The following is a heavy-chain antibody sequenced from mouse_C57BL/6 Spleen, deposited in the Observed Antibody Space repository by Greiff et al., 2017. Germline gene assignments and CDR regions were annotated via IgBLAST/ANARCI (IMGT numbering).Heavy chain of an antibody. D-gene: IGHD3-1*01. CDR2: IDPSDSET. V-gene: IGHV1-52*01. CDR3: ARSGAGYAMDY. CDR1: GYTFTSYW. Sequence: VQLQQPGAELVRPGSSVKLSCKASGYTFTSYWMHWVKQRPIQGLEWIGNIDPSDSETHYNQKFKDKATLTVDKSSSTAYMQLSSLTSEDSAVYYCARSGAGYAMDYWGQGTSVPVSS. J-gene: IGHJ4*01.